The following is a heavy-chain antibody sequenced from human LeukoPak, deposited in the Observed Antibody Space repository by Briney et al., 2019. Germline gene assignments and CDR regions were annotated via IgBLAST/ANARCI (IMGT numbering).Heavy chain of an antibody. Sequence: SETLSLTYTVSGGSISSRSYYWGWIRQPPGKGLEWTGSIYYSGSTYYNPSLKSRVTISVDTSKNQFSLKLSSVTAADTAVYYCARLIVVVPAAIYWFDPWGQGTLVTVSS. D-gene: IGHD2-2*02. J-gene: IGHJ5*02. CDR3: ARLIVVVPAAIYWFDP. V-gene: IGHV4-39*01. CDR2: IYYSGST. CDR1: GGSISSRSYY.